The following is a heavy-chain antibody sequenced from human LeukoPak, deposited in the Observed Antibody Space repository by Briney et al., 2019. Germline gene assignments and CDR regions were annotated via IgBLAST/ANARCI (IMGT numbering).Heavy chain of an antibody. CDR1: GGSFSGYY. CDR3: ARGDDYKSTLFDY. J-gene: IGHJ4*02. V-gene: IGHV4-34*01. CDR2: INHSGST. Sequence: SGTLSLTCAVYGGSFSGYYWSWIRQPPGKGLEWIGEINHSGSTNYNPSLKSRVTISVDTSKKQFSLKLTSATAADTAVYYCARGDDYKSTLFDYWGQGTLVTVSS. D-gene: IGHD5-12*01.